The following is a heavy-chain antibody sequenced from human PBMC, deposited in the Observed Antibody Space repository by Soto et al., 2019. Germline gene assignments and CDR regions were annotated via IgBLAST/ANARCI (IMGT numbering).Heavy chain of an antibody. Sequence: EVQLVESGGGLVKPGGSLRLSCAASGITFIYAWMDWVRQAPGKRLEWVGRIKSQAGGGTIDYAAPVKGRFTISRDDSKNTVYLQLDSLKTEDTAVYFCAHVVSVARANTYLWGQGTLVPVSS. CDR3: AHVVSVARANTYL. CDR2: IKSQAGGGTI. V-gene: IGHV3-15*07. D-gene: IGHD3-16*01. CDR1: GITFIYAW. J-gene: IGHJ4*02.